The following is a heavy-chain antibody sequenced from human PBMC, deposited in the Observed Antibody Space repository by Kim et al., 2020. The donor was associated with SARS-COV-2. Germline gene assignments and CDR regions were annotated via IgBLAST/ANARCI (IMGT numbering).Heavy chain of an antibody. CDR2: IYSGGST. J-gene: IGHJ4*02. V-gene: IGHV3-53*01. Sequence: GGSLRLSCAASGFTVSSNYMSWVRQAPGKGLEWVSVIYSGGSTYYADSVKGRFTISRDNSKNTLYLQMNSLRAEDTAVYYCARLRISMVRGVIVTPYYFDYWGQGTLVTVSS. CDR1: GFTVSSNY. CDR3: ARLRISMVRGVIVTPYYFDY. D-gene: IGHD3-10*01.